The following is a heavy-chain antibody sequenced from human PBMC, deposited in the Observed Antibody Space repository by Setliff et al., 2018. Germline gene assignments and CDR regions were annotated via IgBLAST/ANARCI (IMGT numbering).Heavy chain of an antibody. Sequence: GGSLRLSCAASGFTFSSYGMHWVRQAPGKGLEWVAFIRYDGSNKYYADSVKGRFTVSRDISRNTVFLDMNSLRAEDTAVYHCARDIDTTSHYGMFDYWGQGALVTVSS. CDR2: IRYDGSNK. CDR3: ARDIDTTSHYGMFDY. V-gene: IGHV3-30*02. CDR1: GFTFSSYG. J-gene: IGHJ4*02. D-gene: IGHD3-9*01.